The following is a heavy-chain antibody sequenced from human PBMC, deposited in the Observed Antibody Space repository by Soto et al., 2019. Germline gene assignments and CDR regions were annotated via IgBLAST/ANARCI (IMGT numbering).Heavy chain of an antibody. J-gene: IGHJ3*02. V-gene: IGHV3-74*01. CDR2: IDSDGSST. Sequence: GGSLRLSCAASGFTFSSYWMHWVRQAPGKGLVWVSRIDSDGSSTIYADSVKGRFTFSRDNAKNTLYLQMNSLRADDTAMYYCARDGGSGSLGAFDIWGQGTMVTVSS. CDR3: ARDGGSGSLGAFDI. CDR1: GFTFSSYW. D-gene: IGHD3-10*01.